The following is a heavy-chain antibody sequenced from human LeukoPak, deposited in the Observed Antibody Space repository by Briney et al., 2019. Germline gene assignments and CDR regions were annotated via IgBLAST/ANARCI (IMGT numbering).Heavy chain of an antibody. Sequence: GGSLRLSCAASGFTFSNYAMSWVRQAQGKGLEWVSAISGSGDNTYYADSVKGRFALSRDDSKNTVYLQMNSLRADDTAVYYCAKTRGYCSGGTCYCDYWGQGTLVTVSS. J-gene: IGHJ4*02. CDR1: GFTFSNYA. V-gene: IGHV3-23*01. CDR3: AKTRGYCSGGTCYCDY. D-gene: IGHD2-15*01. CDR2: ISGSGDNT.